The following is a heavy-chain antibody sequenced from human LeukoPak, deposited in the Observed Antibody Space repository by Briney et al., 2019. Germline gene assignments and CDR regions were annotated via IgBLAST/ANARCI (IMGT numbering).Heavy chain of an antibody. D-gene: IGHD6-13*01. CDR3: ARDDGAAAGKGFDY. Sequence: PSETLSLTCTVSGGSISSYYWSWIRQPPEKGLEWIGYIYYSGSTNYNPSLKSRVTISVDTSKNQFSLKLSSVTAADTAVYYCARDDGAAAGKGFDYWGQGTLVTVSS. CDR1: GGSISSYY. J-gene: IGHJ4*02. V-gene: IGHV4-59*01. CDR2: IYYSGST.